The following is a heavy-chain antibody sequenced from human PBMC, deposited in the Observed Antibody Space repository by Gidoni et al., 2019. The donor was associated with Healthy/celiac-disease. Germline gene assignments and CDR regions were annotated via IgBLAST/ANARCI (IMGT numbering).Heavy chain of an antibody. CDR2: IWYDGSNK. CDR3: ARDERGYYPSDI. V-gene: IGHV3-33*01. Sequence: QVQLVESGGGVVQPGRSLRLSCAASGFTFSSYGMHWVRQAPGKGLEWVAVIWYDGSNKYYADSVKGRFTISRDNSKNTLYLQMNSLRAEDTAVYYCARDERGYYPSDIWGQGTMVTVSS. D-gene: IGHD3-22*01. J-gene: IGHJ3*02. CDR1: GFTFSSYG.